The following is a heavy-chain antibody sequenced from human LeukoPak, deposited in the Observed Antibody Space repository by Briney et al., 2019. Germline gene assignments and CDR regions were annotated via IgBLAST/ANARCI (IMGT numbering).Heavy chain of an antibody. CDR3: ARDMRGDGFDI. D-gene: IGHD2-2*01. CDR2: IRQDGSEK. CDR1: GFTFSTFW. V-gene: IGHV3-7*04. J-gene: IGHJ3*02. Sequence: GGSLRLSCAASGFTFSTFWMTWVRQAPGKGLEWVANIRQDGSEKYYVDSVEGRFTISRDNAKKSLFLQMNSLRVEDTAVYYCARDMRGDGFDIWGQGTMVTVSS.